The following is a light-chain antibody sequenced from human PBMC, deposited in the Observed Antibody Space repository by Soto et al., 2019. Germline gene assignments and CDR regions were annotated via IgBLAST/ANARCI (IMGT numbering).Light chain of an antibody. V-gene: IGKV3-15*01. J-gene: IGKJ1*01. CDR2: GAS. CDR1: QSISSS. Sequence: EIVMTQSPATLSVSPGESTTLSCRASQSISSSKLAWYQQNPGQAPRLLMYGASNRATGIPARFSGSGSGTEFTLTISSLQSEDFAVYYCQQYDYLPRTFGQGTKVEIK. CDR3: QQYDYLPRT.